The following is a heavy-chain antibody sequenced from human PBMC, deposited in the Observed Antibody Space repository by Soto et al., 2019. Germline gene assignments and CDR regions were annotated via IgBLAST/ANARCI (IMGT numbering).Heavy chain of an antibody. V-gene: IGHV3-30*18. D-gene: IGHD3-10*01. Sequence: ESGGGVVQPGRSLRLSCAASGFTFSSYGMHWVRQAPGKGLEWVAVISYDGSNKYYADSVKGRFTISRDNSKNTLYLQMNSLRAEDTAVYYCAKDLYYGSGSPDYWGQGTLVTVSS. CDR3: AKDLYYGSGSPDY. CDR2: ISYDGSNK. J-gene: IGHJ4*02. CDR1: GFTFSSYG.